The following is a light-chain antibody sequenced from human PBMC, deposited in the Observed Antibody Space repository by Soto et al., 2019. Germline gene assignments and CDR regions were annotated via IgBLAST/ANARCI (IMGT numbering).Light chain of an antibody. V-gene: IGLV2-14*01. CDR2: EVN. CDR3: SSYASNNTWV. Sequence: QSALTQPASVSESPGQSITLSCTGTSSDVGGYDYVSWYQQHPGTAPKLMLYEVNNRPSGVSDRFSGSKSGNTASLTISGLQAEDEADYYCSSYASNNTWVFGGGTKVTVL. CDR1: SSDVGGYDY. J-gene: IGLJ3*02.